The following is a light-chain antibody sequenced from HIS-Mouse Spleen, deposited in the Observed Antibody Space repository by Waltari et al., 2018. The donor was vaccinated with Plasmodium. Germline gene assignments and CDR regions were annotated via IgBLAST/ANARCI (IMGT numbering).Light chain of an antibody. CDR1: QSISNY. V-gene: IGKV1-39*01. CDR3: QQRYSTWT. J-gene: IGKJ1*01. Sequence: DIQMTQSPSSLSASVGDRVTITCRASQSISNYLNWYQQKPWKAPKFMIYASSTLQSGVPSRFSGSGSGTDFTLTISSRQPEDLVTNYCQQRYSTWTFGQGTKVEIK. CDR2: ASS.